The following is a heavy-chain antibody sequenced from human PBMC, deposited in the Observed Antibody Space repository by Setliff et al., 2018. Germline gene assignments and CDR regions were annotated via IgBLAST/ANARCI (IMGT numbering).Heavy chain of an antibody. V-gene: IGHV3-74*01. CDR2: VNSDGSST. Sequence: GGSLRLSCAASGFTFSSYAMSWVRQAPGKGLEWVSRVNSDGSSTTYADSVKGRFTMSRDNANNALYLQMNSLTAEDTAVYYCAREMEAAGQRAFDIWGQGTMVTVSS. J-gene: IGHJ3*02. CDR3: AREMEAAGQRAFDI. CDR1: GFTFSSYA. D-gene: IGHD6-13*01.